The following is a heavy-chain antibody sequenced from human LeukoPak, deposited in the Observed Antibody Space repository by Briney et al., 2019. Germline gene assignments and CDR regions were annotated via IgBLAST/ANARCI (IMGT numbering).Heavy chain of an antibody. CDR2: INPNSGGT. CDR1: GYTFTGYY. J-gene: IGHJ5*02. Sequence: ASVKVSCKASGYTFTGYYMHWVRQAPGQGLEWMGWINPNSGGTNYAQKFQGRVTMTRDTSISTAYMELSRLRSDDTAVYYCARIRITMIVVGEFDPWGQGTLVTVSS. D-gene: IGHD3-22*01. CDR3: ARIRITMIVVGEFDP. V-gene: IGHV1-2*02.